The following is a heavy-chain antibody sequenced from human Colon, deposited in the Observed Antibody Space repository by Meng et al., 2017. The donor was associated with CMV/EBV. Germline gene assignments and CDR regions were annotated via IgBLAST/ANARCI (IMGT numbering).Heavy chain of an antibody. J-gene: IGHJ4*02. CDR3: ARDQYYDILTGNYDY. CDR1: GYTFTDNG. Sequence: ASVKVSCKASGYTFTDNGLGWVRQAPGQGLEWMGWINIYNGNTKYEGRLQDRATMTRDTSTNTAYMELRSLTLDDTAVYFCARDQYYDILTGNYDYWGQGTLVTVSS. CDR2: INIYNGNT. V-gene: IGHV1-18*01. D-gene: IGHD3-9*01.